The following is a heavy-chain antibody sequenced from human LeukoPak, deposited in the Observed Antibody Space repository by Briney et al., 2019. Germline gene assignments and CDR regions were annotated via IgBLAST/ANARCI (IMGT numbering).Heavy chain of an antibody. Sequence: GGSLRLSCAASGFIFNNSALSWVRQAPGTGLEWVSAISASGTSAYYAVSVKGRFTISRDNSKNTLHLQMNTLRVADTAVYYCVRGTTVTALDGGVFDFWGQGALVTVSS. J-gene: IGHJ4*02. V-gene: IGHV3-23*01. CDR2: ISASGTSA. CDR3: VRGTTVTALDGGVFDF. CDR1: GFIFNNSA. D-gene: IGHD2-21*02.